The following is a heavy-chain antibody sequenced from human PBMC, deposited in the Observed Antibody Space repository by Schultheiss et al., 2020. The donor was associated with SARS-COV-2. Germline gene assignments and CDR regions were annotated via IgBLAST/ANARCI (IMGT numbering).Heavy chain of an antibody. D-gene: IGHD2-15*01. CDR3: ARVGGGYCSGGSCYSIY. CDR2: ISFDGSNQ. CDR1: GFNFDTHG. Sequence: SCVTSGFNFDTHGMHWVRQAPGKGLEWLSLISFDGSNQYYANSVKGRFSISRDNSKNTLYLQMNSLRPEDTALYYCARVGGGYCSGGSCYSIYWGRGTLVTVSS. V-gene: IGHV3-30*19. J-gene: IGHJ4*02.